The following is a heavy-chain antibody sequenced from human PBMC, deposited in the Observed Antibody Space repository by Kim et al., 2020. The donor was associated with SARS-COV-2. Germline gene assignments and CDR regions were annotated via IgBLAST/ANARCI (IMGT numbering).Heavy chain of an antibody. D-gene: IGHD2-2*01. CDR1: AYTFTSYW. CDR2: IWPADSDT. CDR3: ARSGTSRFDT. V-gene: IGHV5-51*01. J-gene: IGHJ5*02. Sequence: GESLKISCKASAYTFTSYWIAWVRQMPGKRLEWMGIIWPADSDTRYSPSFQGQVTISADKSISTAYLQWRGLKASDTAIYYCARSGTSRFDTWGQGTLVTVSS.